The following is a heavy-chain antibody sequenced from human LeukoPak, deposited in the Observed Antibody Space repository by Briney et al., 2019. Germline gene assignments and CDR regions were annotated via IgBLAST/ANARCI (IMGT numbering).Heavy chain of an antibody. V-gene: IGHV1-46*01. D-gene: IGHD5-24*01. J-gene: IGHJ6*03. Sequence: ASVKVSCKASGYTFTSYYMHWVRQAPGQGLEWMGMINPSGGSTSYAQKFQGRVTMTRDMSTSTVYMELSSLRSEDTAVYYCASQMATISPYYYMDVWGKGTTVTVSS. CDR1: GYTFTSYY. CDR3: ASQMATISPYYYMDV. CDR2: INPSGGST.